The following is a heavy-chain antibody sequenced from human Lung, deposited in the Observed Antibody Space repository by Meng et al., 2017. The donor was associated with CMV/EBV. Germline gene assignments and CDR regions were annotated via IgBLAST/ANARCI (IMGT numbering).Heavy chain of an antibody. Sequence: QVHVHASGPGLVKPSQTLSLTCAISGDIVSSNSAAWHWIRQSPSRGLEWLGRTYYRSKWYHEYAVSVKSRITISPDTPKNQFSLQLNSMTPEDTAVYYCARGINGGCGDWGQGTLVTVSS. D-gene: IGHD4-23*01. J-gene: IGHJ4*02. CDR3: ARGINGGCGD. V-gene: IGHV6-1*01. CDR1: GDIVSSNSAA. CDR2: TYYRSKWYH.